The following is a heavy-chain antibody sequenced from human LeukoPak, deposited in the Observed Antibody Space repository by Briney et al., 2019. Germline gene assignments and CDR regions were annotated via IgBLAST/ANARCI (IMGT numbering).Heavy chain of an antibody. V-gene: IGHV1-2*02. CDR1: GYTFTGYY. Sequence: AAVKESCMASGYTFTGYYMHWVRQAPGQGLEWMGWINPNSGSKNYAEKFQGRLTMTRDTSISTAYMELSRLRSDDTAVYYCARSHGGITIRNWFDPWGQGTLHRL. CDR2: INPNSGSK. J-gene: IGHJ5*02. D-gene: IGHD3-3*01. CDR3: ARSHGGITIRNWFDP.